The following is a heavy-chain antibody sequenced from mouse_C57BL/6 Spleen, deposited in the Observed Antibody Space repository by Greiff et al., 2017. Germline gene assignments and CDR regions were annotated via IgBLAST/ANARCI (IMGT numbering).Heavy chain of an antibody. V-gene: IGHV7-3*01. CDR3: ARYKADWDVDY. Sequence: EVHLVDSGGGLVQPGGSLSLSCAASGFTFTDYYMSWVRQPPGKALEWLGFIRNKANGYTTDYSASVKGRFTISRDNYQSILYLQMNALRAEDGATDYCARYKADWDVDYWGQGTTLTVSS. CDR2: IRNKANGYTT. D-gene: IGHD4-1*01. CDR1: GFTFTDYY. J-gene: IGHJ2*01.